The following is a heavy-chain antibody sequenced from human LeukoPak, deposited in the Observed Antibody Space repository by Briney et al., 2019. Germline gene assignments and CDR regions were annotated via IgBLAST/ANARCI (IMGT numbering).Heavy chain of an antibody. V-gene: IGHV3-23*01. CDR3: ARVWVDTAMTYYYYYMDV. CDR2: ISGSGGST. J-gene: IGHJ6*03. Sequence: GGSLRLSCAASGFTFSSYGMSWVRQAPGKGLEWVSAISGSGGSTYYADSVKGRFTISRDNAKNSLFLQMNSLRAEDTAVYYCARVWVDTAMTYYYYYMDVWGKGTTVTVSS. CDR1: GFTFSSYG. D-gene: IGHD5-18*01.